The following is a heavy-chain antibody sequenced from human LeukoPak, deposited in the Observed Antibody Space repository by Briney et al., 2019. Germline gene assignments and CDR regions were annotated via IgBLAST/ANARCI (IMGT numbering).Heavy chain of an antibody. D-gene: IGHD1-14*01. V-gene: IGHV4-39*01. J-gene: IGHJ4*02. CDR3: ASGLTLFDY. CDR2: IYYSGST. Sequence: PSETLSLTCTVSGGSISGSSYYWGWIRQPPGKGLEWIGSIYYSGSTYYNPSLKSRVTISVDTSKNQFSLKLSSVTAADTAVYYCASGLTLFDYWGQGTLVTVSS. CDR1: GGSISGSSYY.